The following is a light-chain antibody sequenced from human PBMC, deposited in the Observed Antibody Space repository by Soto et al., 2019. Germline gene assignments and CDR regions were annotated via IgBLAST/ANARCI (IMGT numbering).Light chain of an antibody. CDR1: QSVSSY. CDR2: DAS. V-gene: IGKV3-11*01. CDR3: QQRSNWPRT. J-gene: IGKJ2*01. Sequence: EILLTQSPATLSLSPGESAALSCRASQSVSSYLAWYQQKPGQAPRLLIYDASKRATGIPARFRGSGSGTDFTLTLSSLEPEDFAVYYCQQRSNWPRTFGQGTKLEIK.